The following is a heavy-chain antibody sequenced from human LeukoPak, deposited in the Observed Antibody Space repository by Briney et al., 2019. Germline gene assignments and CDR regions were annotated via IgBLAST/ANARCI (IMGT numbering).Heavy chain of an antibody. CDR1: GGYLSSYY. CDR3: ALGDCSSTSCYVFDY. Sequence: SETLSLTCTVSGGYLSSYYWSWIRQPPGKGLEWIGYIFNSGSTNYNPSLKSRVTISVDTSKNQFSLKLSSVTAADTAVDFCALGDCSSTSCYVFDYWGQGTLVTVSS. J-gene: IGHJ4*02. CDR2: IFNSGST. D-gene: IGHD2-2*01. V-gene: IGHV4-59*01.